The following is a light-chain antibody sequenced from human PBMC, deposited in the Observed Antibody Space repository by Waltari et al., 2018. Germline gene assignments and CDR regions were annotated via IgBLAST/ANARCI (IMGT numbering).Light chain of an antibody. Sequence: SYVVTQPPSVSVAPGKTARITCGGNNIGTKRVHWYQQKPGQAPVVVIYYSRARPSGIPERFSGSNSGNTATLTISWVEVGDEADYHCQVLDSATDHVVFGGGTRLTVL. CDR1: NIGTKR. J-gene: IGLJ2*01. V-gene: IGLV3-21*04. CDR2: YSR. CDR3: QVLDSATDHVV.